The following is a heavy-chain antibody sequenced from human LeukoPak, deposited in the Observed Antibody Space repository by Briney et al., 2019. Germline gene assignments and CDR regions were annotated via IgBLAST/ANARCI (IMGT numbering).Heavy chain of an antibody. CDR3: AKPLGGNSERTYAFDI. V-gene: IGHV3-23*01. D-gene: IGHD4-23*01. J-gene: IGHJ3*02. Sequence: GGSLRLSSAPSGFTFSSYAMSSVRQAPGKGLEWVSPICVCCGSTYYAASLKGGFTISRDNSKNKLYLQMNSLRAEDTAVYYCAKPLGGNSERTYAFDIWGQGTMVTVSS. CDR2: ICVCCGST. CDR1: GFTFSSYA.